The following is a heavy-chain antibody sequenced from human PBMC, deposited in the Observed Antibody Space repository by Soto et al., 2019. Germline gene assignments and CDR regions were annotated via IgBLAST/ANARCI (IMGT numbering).Heavy chain of an antibody. D-gene: IGHD2-15*01. CDR3: AKADVDCSGVIIHDQLFRSMVF. J-gene: IGHJ6*02. Sequence: PGGSLRLACAASGSTFSSYGMHWVRQAPGKGLEWVAVISYDGSNKYYADSVKGRFTISRDNSKNTLYLQMNSLRAEDTAVYYCAKADVDCSGVIIHDQLFRSMVFCGQAITVTVSS. CDR1: GSTFSSYG. CDR2: ISYDGSNK. V-gene: IGHV3-30*18.